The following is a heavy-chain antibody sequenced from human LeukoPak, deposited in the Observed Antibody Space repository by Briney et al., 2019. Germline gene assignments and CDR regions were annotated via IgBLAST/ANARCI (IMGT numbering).Heavy chain of an antibody. CDR1: GGSISSSNW. D-gene: IGHD3-22*01. CDR3: ARFTYYYDSSGFDY. CDR2: IYHSGST. Sequence: PSETLSLTCAVSGGSISSSNWWSWVRQPPGKGLEWIGEIYHSGSTNYNPSLKSRVTISVDKSKNQFSLKLSSVTAADTAVYYCARFTYYYDSSGFDYWGQGTLVTVSS. V-gene: IGHV4-4*02. J-gene: IGHJ4*02.